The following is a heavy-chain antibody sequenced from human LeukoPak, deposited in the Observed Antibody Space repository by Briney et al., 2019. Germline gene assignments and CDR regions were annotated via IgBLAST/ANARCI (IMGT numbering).Heavy chain of an antibody. CDR1: GFTFSSYG. Sequence: GGSLRLSCAASGFTFSSYGMHWVRQAPGKGLEWVAVISYDGSNKYYADSVKGRFTISRDNSKNTLYLQMNSLRAEDTAVYYCAKVKALRPQPPDYWGPGNPGHRLL. J-gene: IGHJ4*02. CDR2: ISYDGSNK. CDR3: AKVKALRPQPPDY. V-gene: IGHV3-30*18. D-gene: IGHD3-16*01.